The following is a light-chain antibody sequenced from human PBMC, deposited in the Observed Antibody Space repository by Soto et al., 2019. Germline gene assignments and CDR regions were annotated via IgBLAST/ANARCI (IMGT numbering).Light chain of an antibody. CDR1: SSDVGGYNY. Sequence: QSALTQPASVSGSPGQSITISCTGTSSDVGGYNYVSWYQQHPGEAPKLMIYEVSDRPSGVSNRFSGSKSGNTASLTISGLQAEDEADYYCSSYTSSTTYVFGTGTKVTVL. CDR3: SSYTSSTTYV. CDR2: EVS. V-gene: IGLV2-14*01. J-gene: IGLJ1*01.